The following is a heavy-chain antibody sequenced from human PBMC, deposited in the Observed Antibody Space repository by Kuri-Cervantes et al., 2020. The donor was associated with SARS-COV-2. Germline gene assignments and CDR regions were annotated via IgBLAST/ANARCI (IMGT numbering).Heavy chain of an antibody. D-gene: IGHD5-24*01. V-gene: IGHV4-61*01. CDR3: ARSARRDGYNYWFDP. Sequence: SETLSLTCTVSGGSVSSGSYYWSWIRQPPGKGLEWIGCIYYSGSTNYNPSLKSRVTISVDTSKNQFSLKLSSVTAADTAVYYCARSARRDGYNYWFDPWGQGTLVTVSS. CDR1: GGSVSSGSYY. CDR2: IYYSGST. J-gene: IGHJ5*02.